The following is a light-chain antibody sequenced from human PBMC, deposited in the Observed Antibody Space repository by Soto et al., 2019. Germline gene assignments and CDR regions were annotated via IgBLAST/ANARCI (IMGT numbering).Light chain of an antibody. CDR3: QQRSNWPRT. CDR2: DAS. CDR1: QSVSSY. V-gene: IGKV3-11*01. J-gene: IGKJ1*01. Sequence: ESLSTQSPATLSLSPGERATLSCRASQSVSSYLAWYQQKPGQAPRLLIYDASNRATGIPARFSGSGSGTDFTLTISSLEPEDFAVYYCQQRSNWPRTFGQGTKVDIK.